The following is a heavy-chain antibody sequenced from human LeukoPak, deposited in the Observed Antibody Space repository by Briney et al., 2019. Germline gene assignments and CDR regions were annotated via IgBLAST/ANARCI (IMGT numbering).Heavy chain of an antibody. CDR2: ISGSGGST. J-gene: IGHJ4*02. CDR3: AKQVGFGELLFDY. D-gene: IGHD3-10*01. V-gene: IGHV3-23*01. Sequence: GGSLRLSCAASGFTFRSYWMSWVRQAPGKGLEWVSAISGSGGSTYYADSVKGRFTISRDNSKNTLYLQMNSLRAEDTAVYYCAKQVGFGELLFDYWGQGTLVTVSS. CDR1: GFTFRSYW.